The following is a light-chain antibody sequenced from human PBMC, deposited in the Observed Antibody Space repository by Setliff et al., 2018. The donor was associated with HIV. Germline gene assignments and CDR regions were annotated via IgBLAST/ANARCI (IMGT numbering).Light chain of an antibody. CDR3: SSYGSGDALL. J-gene: IGLJ1*01. CDR2: DVT. V-gene: IGLV2-14*03. CDR1: SSDVGGYDY. Sequence: QSVLAQPASVSGSPGQSITISCTGSSSDVGGYDYVSRYRQYPDKAPHLIIFDVTNRPSGVSNRFSGSKSGNTASLTISGLQAEDEAHFFCSSYGSGDALLFGTGTKVTVL.